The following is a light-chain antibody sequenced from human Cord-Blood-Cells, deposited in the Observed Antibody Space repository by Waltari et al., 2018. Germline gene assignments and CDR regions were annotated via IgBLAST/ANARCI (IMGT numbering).Light chain of an antibody. J-gene: IGLJ3*02. CDR1: NSNIGSNT. CDR3: AAWDDSLNGWV. V-gene: IGLV1-44*01. CDR2: SNN. Sequence: QSVLTHPPSASGTPGQRVTISCSGSNSNIGSNTVNWYQQLPGTAPKLLIYSNNQRPSGVPDRFSGSKSGTSASLAISGLQSEDEADYYCAAWDDSLNGWVFGGGTKLTVL.